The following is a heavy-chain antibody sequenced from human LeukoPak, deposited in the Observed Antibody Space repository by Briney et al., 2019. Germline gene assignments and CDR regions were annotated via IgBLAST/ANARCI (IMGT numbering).Heavy chain of an antibody. CDR3: ARGSGSGWGFYFDH. D-gene: IGHD6-19*01. Sequence: ASVKVSCKASGYSLTRYYIHWVRQSPGQGLEWMGIVNPSDGTTSYAQKFQDRVAMTGDTSTSTVYMELSSLGSEDTAVYYCARGSGSGWGFYFDHWGEGTLVTVSP. J-gene: IGHJ4*02. V-gene: IGHV1-46*01. CDR1: GYSLTRYY. CDR2: VNPSDGTT.